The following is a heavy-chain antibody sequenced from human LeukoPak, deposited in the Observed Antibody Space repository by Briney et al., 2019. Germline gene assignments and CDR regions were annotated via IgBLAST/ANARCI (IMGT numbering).Heavy chain of an antibody. J-gene: IGHJ4*02. Sequence: GGSLRLSCAASGFTLSSYAMSWVRQAPGKGLEWVSTISGSGGSTYYADSVKGRFTISRDNSKNTLYVQMNSLRAEDTAVYYCAKDRDIVVVWGQGTLVTVSS. V-gene: IGHV3-23*01. CDR3: AKDRDIVVV. CDR1: GFTLSSYA. CDR2: ISGSGGST. D-gene: IGHD2-2*01.